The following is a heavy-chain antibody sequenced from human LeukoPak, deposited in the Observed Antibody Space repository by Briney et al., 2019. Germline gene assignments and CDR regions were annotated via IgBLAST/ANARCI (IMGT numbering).Heavy chain of an antibody. Sequence: SETLSLTCTVSGGSLSSHYWSWIRQPPGKGLEWIGYIYNSGSTNYNPSLKSRVTISEDTSKNQFSLKLSSVTAADTAVYYCAREGTTVVTPSHAFDIWGQGTMVTVSS. CDR3: AREGTTVVTPSHAFDI. J-gene: IGHJ3*02. V-gene: IGHV4-59*11. CDR1: GGSLSSHY. CDR2: IYNSGST. D-gene: IGHD4-23*01.